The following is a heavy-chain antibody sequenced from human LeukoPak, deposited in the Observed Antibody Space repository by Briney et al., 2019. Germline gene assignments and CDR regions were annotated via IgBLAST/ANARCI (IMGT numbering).Heavy chain of an antibody. D-gene: IGHD5-18*01. CDR3: AKDIGVQLWVFDY. CDR1: GFTFRSYG. V-gene: IGHV3-30*18. Sequence: GGSLRLSCAASGFTFRSYGMHWVRQAPGKGLEWVAVISYDGSNKYYADSVKGRFTISRDNSKNTLYLQMNSLRAEDTAVYYCAKDIGVQLWVFDYWGQGTLVTVSS. CDR2: ISYDGSNK. J-gene: IGHJ4*02.